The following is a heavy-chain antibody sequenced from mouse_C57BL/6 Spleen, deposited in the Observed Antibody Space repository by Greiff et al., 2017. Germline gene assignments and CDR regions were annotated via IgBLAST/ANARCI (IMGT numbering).Heavy chain of an antibody. D-gene: IGHD2-4*01. CDR3: TGPYDYDRFAY. J-gene: IGHJ3*01. CDR1: GFTFSNYW. CDR2: IRLKSDNYAT. Sequence: EVKLVESGGGLVQPGGSMKLSCVASGFTFSNYWMNWVRQSPEKGLEWVAQIRLKSDNYATHYAESVKGRFTISRDDSKSSVYLQMNNLRAEDTGIYYCTGPYDYDRFAYWGQGTLVTVSA. V-gene: IGHV6-3*01.